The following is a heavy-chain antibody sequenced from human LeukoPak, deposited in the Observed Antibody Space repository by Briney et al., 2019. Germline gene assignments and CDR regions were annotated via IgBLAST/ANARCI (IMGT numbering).Heavy chain of an antibody. Sequence: ASVKVSCKASAYTFTSYGISWVRQPPGQGLEWMGWISAYNGNTNYAQKLQGRVTMTTDTSTSTAYMELRSLRSDDTAVYYCARRTLTGTMGDYWGQGTLVTVSS. CDR2: ISAYNGNT. CDR1: AYTFTSYG. CDR3: ARRTLTGTMGDY. D-gene: IGHD1-20*01. J-gene: IGHJ4*02. V-gene: IGHV1-18*01.